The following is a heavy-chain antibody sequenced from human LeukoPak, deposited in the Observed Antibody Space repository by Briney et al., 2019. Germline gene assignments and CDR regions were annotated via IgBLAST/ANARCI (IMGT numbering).Heavy chain of an antibody. J-gene: IGHJ4*02. CDR2: ISWNSGSI. CDR1: GFTFDDYA. CDR3: ARVQGGGYRTANY. V-gene: IGHV3-9*01. D-gene: IGHD6-19*01. Sequence: GGSLRLSCAASGFTFDDYAMHWVRQAPGKGLEWVSGISWNSGSIDYSDSVKGRFTISRDNSKSTLFLQMNSLRGEDTAMYYCARVQGGGYRTANYWGQGTLVTVSS.